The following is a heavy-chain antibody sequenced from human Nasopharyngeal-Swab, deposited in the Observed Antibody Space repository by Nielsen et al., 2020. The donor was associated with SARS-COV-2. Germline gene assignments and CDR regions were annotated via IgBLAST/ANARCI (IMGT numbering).Heavy chain of an antibody. CDR2: INHSGSI. CDR3: ARGRGITVTTPSPVFDY. D-gene: IGHD1-20*01. Sequence: SETLSLTCAVYGGSFSGYYWSWIRQSPGKGLEWIGEINHSGSINYNLSLKSRVTISVETSKDQFSLKLSSVTVADTAVYYCARGRGITVTTPSPVFDYWGQGTLVTVSS. CDR1: GGSFSGYY. J-gene: IGHJ4*02. V-gene: IGHV4-34*01.